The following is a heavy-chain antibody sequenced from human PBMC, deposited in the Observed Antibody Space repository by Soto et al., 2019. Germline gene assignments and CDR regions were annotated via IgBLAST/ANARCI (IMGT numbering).Heavy chain of an antibody. V-gene: IGHV1-18*01. CDR3: ARDQVGALYYYYYGMDV. CDR2: ISAYNGNT. Sequence: QVQLVQSGAEVKKPGASVKVSCKASGYTFTSYGISWVRQAPGQGLEWMGWISAYNGNTNYAQKLQGRVTMTTDTYTSTAYMELRSLRSDDTAVYYCARDQVGALYYYYYGMDVWGQGTTVTVSS. J-gene: IGHJ6*02. D-gene: IGHD1-26*01. CDR1: GYTFTSYG.